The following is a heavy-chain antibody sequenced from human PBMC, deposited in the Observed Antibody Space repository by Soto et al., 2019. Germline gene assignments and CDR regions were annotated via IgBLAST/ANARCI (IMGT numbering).Heavy chain of an antibody. Sequence: GGSLRRSCAASGFTINNNYMSGVRQAPGKGLEWVSVIYGGGSTDYADSVKGRFTISRDNSKNTLYLQMNSLRAEDTATYYCARARDAYNFLYEPTWGQGTLVTVSS. CDR1: GFTINNNY. D-gene: IGHD5-12*01. V-gene: IGHV3-53*01. CDR2: IYGGGST. CDR3: ARARDAYNFLYEPT. J-gene: IGHJ4*02.